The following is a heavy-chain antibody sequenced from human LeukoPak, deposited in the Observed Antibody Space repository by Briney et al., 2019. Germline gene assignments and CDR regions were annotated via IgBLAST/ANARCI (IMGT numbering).Heavy chain of an antibody. CDR3: ARRRYYDSTGYFE. V-gene: IGHV4-39*01. CDR1: GDYISSSSYY. Sequence: SETLSLTCAVSGDYISSSSYYWGWIRQSPGTGLEWIVYIYHSGRTYYNPSVKSRVAISIHTSKNQFSLRLRSMTAADTAVFYCARRRYYDSTGYFEWGRGTLVTVSS. CDR2: IYHSGRT. J-gene: IGHJ1*01. D-gene: IGHD3-22*01.